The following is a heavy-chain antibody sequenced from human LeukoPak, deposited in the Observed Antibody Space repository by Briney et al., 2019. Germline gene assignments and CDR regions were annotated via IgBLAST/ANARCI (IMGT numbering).Heavy chain of an antibody. CDR2: IYHSGST. J-gene: IGHJ4*02. V-gene: IGHV4-38-2*02. D-gene: IGHD2-2*01. CDR3: ARDEAMTAEFDY. CDR1: TYSISSAYY. Sequence: SETLSLTCSVSTYSISSAYYWGWIRQPPGKGLQWIGSIYHSGSTSYNPSLKSRVTISVDTSKNQFSLKLSSVTAADTAVYYCARDEAMTAEFDYWGQGTLVTVSS.